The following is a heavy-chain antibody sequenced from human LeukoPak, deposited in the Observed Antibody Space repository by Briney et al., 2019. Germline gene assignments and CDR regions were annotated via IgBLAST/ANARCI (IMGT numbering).Heavy chain of an antibody. CDR3: ARGGGKQLVARDWFDP. J-gene: IGHJ5*02. V-gene: IGHV4-34*01. CDR2: INHSGST. CDR1: GGSFSGYY. D-gene: IGHD6-6*01. Sequence: SETLSLTCAVYGGSFSGYYWSWIRQPPGKGLEGIGEINHSGSTNYNPSLKSRVTISVDTSKNQFSLKLSSVTAADTAVYYCARGGGKQLVARDWFDPWGQGTLVTVSS.